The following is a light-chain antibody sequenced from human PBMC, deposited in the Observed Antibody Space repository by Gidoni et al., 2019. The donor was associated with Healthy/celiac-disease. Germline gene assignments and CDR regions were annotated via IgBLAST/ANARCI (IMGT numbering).Light chain of an antibody. Sequence: EIETTQSPSTLSASVGDRVTITCRASQSIRSWLAWYQQKPGKAPKLLIYVASSLESGVPSRFSGSGSGTDFTLTISSLQPDDFATYYCQQCYSSPLPFGGGTKVEIK. V-gene: IGKV1-5*01. J-gene: IGKJ4*01. CDR2: VAS. CDR3: QQCYSSPLP. CDR1: QSIRSW.